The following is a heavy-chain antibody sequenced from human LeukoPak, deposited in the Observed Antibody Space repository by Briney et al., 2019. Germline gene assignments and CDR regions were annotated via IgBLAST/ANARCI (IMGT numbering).Heavy chain of an antibody. D-gene: IGHD6-19*01. J-gene: IGHJ3*02. CDR1: GFTFSSYG. V-gene: IGHV3-30*02. Sequence: PGGSLRLSCAASGFTFSSYGMRWVRQAPGKGLEWVAFIRYDGSNKYYADSVKGRFTISRDNSKNTLFLQMNSLRAEDTAVYYCAAQWLVLGAFDIWGQGTMVTVSS. CDR2: IRYDGSNK. CDR3: AAQWLVLGAFDI.